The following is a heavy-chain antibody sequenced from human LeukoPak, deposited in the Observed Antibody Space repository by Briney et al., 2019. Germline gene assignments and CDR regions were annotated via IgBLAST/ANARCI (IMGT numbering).Heavy chain of an antibody. CDR2: IYTSGST. V-gene: IGHV4-61*02. CDR1: GGSISSGSYY. D-gene: IGHD6-6*01. CDR3: ARDRMEYISSSCWFDP. Sequence: SQTLSLTCTVSGGSISSGSYYWSWIRQPAGKGLEWIGRIYTSGSTNYNPSLKSRVTMSVDTSKNQFSLKLSSVTAADTAVYYCARDRMEYISSSCWFDPWGQGTLVTVSS. J-gene: IGHJ5*02.